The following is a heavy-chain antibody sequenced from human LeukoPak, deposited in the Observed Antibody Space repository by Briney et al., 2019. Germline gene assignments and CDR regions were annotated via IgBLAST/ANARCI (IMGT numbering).Heavy chain of an antibody. D-gene: IGHD3-3*01. J-gene: IGHJ3*02. CDR2: IYYSGST. Sequence: SETLSLTCAVYGGSFSGYYWSWIRQPPGKGLEWIGYIYYSGSTNYNPSLKSRVTISVDTSKNQFSLKLSSVTAADTAVYYCARGEGDFWSGFEAFDIWGQGTMVTVSS. CDR1: GGSFSGYY. CDR3: ARGEGDFWSGFEAFDI. V-gene: IGHV4-59*01.